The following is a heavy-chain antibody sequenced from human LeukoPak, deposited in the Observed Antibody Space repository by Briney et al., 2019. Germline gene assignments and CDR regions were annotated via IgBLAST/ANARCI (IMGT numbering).Heavy chain of an antibody. D-gene: IGHD6-19*01. CDR1: GFTFSSYV. J-gene: IGHJ4*02. V-gene: IGHV3-33*01. CDR3: AGSIAVAGTIDY. Sequence: GRSLRHSCAASGFTFSSYVMHWVRQAPGKGLEWVAVIWYDGSNKYYADSVKGRFTISRDNSKNTLYLQMNSLRAEDTAVYYCAGSIAVAGTIDYWGQGTLVTVSS. CDR2: IWYDGSNK.